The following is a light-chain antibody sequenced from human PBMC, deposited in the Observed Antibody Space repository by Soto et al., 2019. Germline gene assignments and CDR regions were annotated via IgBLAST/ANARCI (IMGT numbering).Light chain of an antibody. CDR1: QSGFGTY. V-gene: IGKV3-20*01. Sequence: EIVLTQSPGTLSLSPGDRATLSCRASQSGFGTYLAWFQQKPGQAPRILIYTASTRATGFPDRFSGSGSGTDFTLTISRMEPEHFAVYYCHQYGSSPWTLGQGTTVEV. J-gene: IGKJ1*01. CDR3: HQYGSSPWT. CDR2: TAS.